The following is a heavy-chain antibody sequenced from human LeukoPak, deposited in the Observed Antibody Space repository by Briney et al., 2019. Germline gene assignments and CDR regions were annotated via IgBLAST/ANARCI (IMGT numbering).Heavy chain of an antibody. J-gene: IGHJ4*02. CDR2: ISYDGSNK. CDR3: ASTRALWFGELHY. Sequence: GGSLRLSCAASGFTFSSYAMHWVRQAPGKGLEWVAVISYDGSNKYYADSVKGRFTISKDNSKNTLYLQMNSLRAEDTAVCYCASTRALWFGELHYWGQGTLVTVSS. CDR1: GFTFSSYA. D-gene: IGHD3-10*01. V-gene: IGHV3-30-3*01.